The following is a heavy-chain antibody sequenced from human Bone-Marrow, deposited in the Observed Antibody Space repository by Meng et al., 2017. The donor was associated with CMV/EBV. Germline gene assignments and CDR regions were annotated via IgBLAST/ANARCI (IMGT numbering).Heavy chain of an antibody. J-gene: IGHJ4*02. Sequence: GGSLRLSCAASGFTFSSYNMNWVRQAPGKGLEWVSSISHTSSYIYYADSVKGRFTISRDNAKNSLYLQMSSLRAEDTAVYYCARDRHCSDTSCQTPFDYWGQGTLVTVSS. CDR2: ISHTSSYI. CDR3: ARDRHCSDTSCQTPFDY. D-gene: IGHD2-2*01. CDR1: GFTFSSYN. V-gene: IGHV3-21*01.